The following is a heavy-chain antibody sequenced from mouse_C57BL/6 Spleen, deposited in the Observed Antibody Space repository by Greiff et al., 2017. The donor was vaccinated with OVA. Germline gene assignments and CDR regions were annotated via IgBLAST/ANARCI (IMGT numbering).Heavy chain of an antibody. J-gene: IGHJ2*01. CDR3: ARGRDYDGFDY. CDR2: IHPNSGST. Sequence: QVQLQQPGAELVKPGASVKLSCKASGYTFTSYWMHWVKQRPGQGLEWIGMIHPNSGSTNYNEKFKSKATLTVDKSSSTAYMQLSSLTSEDAAVDYCARGRDYDGFDYWGQGTTLTVSS. D-gene: IGHD2-4*01. CDR1: GYTFTSYW. V-gene: IGHV1-64*01.